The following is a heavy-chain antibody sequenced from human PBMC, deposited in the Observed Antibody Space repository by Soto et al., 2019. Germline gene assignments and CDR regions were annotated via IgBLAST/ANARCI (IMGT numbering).Heavy chain of an antibody. V-gene: IGHV4-34*01. CDR1: GGSFSGYY. CDR3: ARGWGYYDSSGWYYYYYGMDV. Sequence: LSLTCAVYGGSFSGYYWSWIRQPPGKGLEWIGEINHSGSTNYNPSLKSRVTISVDTSKNQFSLKLSSVTAADTAVYYCARGWGYYDSSGWYYYYYGMDVWGQGTTVTVSS. J-gene: IGHJ6*02. D-gene: IGHD3-22*01. CDR2: INHSGST.